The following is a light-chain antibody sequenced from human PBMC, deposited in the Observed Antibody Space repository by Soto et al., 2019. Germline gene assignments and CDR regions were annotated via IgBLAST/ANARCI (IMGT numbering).Light chain of an antibody. CDR3: QHYKHYSESN. CDR2: KAS. V-gene: IGKV1-5*03. CDR1: QSISTW. J-gene: IGKJ2*01. Sequence: DIRMTQSPSTLSAAVGDRVTITCRASQSISTWLAWYQQKPGKAPKVLVHKASSLENGVPSRFSGTGSETEFTLTISSLQPDDFATYYCQHYKHYSESNFGQGTKLEIK.